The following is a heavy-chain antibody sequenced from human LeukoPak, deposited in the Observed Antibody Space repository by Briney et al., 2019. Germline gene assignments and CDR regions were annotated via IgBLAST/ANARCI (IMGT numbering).Heavy chain of an antibody. CDR1: GFTFSSYW. V-gene: IGHV3-7*01. CDR3: ARGARKGDDYGGFFDY. Sequence: GGSLRLSCAASGFTFSSYWMSWVRQAPGKGLEWVANIKQDGSEKYYVDSVRGRFTISRDNAKNSLYLQMNSLRAEDTTVYYCARGARKGDDYGGFFDYWGQGTLVTVSS. D-gene: IGHD4/OR15-4a*01. CDR2: IKQDGSEK. J-gene: IGHJ4*02.